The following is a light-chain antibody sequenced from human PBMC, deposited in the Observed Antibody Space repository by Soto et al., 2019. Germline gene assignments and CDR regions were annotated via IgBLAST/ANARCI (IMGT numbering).Light chain of an antibody. V-gene: IGKV1-39*01. CDR3: HSRA. J-gene: IGKJ5*01. CDR2: DAS. Sequence: EIQITQSQSSLSTSVGYRVTITCRASQSISTYLHWYQQKPGRAPKLLIYDASTLESGVPSRFSGSGSETEFTLTISRLQPDDFATYFCHSRAFGQGTRLEIK. CDR1: QSISTY.